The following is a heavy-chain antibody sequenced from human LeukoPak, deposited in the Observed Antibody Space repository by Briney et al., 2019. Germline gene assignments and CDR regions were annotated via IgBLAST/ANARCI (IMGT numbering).Heavy chain of an antibody. J-gene: IGHJ4*02. CDR1: GFTFSGSA. CDR3: TRMALSGTGSFDY. CDR2: IRSKANSYAT. Sequence: PGGSLRLSCAASGFTFSGSAMHWVRQASGKGLEWVGRIRSKANSYATAYAASVKGRFTISRDDSKNTAYLQMNSLKTEDTAVYYCTRMALSGTGSFDYWGQGTLVTVSS. V-gene: IGHV3-73*01. D-gene: IGHD3/OR15-3a*01.